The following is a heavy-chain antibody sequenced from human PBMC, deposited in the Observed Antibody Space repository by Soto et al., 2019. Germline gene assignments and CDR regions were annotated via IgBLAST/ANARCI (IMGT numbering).Heavy chain of an antibody. V-gene: IGHV3-7*01. CDR3: MTSVTTHDC. CDR1: GFTLSSYW. Sequence: PGGSLRLSCAASGFTLSSYWMNWVRLAPGKGLEWVANIKQDGSQKNYVDSVKGRFTISRDNAKNSLYLQMSSLRAEDTAVYYCMTSVTTHDCWGQGTLVTV. D-gene: IGHD4-17*01. J-gene: IGHJ4*02. CDR2: IKQDGSQK.